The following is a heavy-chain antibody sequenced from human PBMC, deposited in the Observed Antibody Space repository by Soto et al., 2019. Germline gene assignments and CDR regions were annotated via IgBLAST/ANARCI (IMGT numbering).Heavy chain of an antibody. CDR2: ISSSGTTI. CDR3: ARDECITGTTLG. CDR1: GFTFSGYE. D-gene: IGHD1-7*01. Sequence: EVQLVESGGGLVQPGGSLRLSCVASGFTFSGYEMNWVRQAPGKGLEWVSYISSSGTTIYYADSVKGRFTISRDNAKNSLELQMNSLRAEDAAVYYCARDECITGTTLGWGQGTLVTVSS. V-gene: IGHV3-48*03. J-gene: IGHJ4*02.